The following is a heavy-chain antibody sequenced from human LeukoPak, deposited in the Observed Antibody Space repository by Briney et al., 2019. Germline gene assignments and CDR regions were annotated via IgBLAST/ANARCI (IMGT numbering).Heavy chain of an antibody. Sequence: GGSLRLSCAASGFTFSSYSMNWDRQAPGKGLEWVSSISSSSSYIYYADSVKGRFTISRDNAKNSLYLQMNSLRAEDTAVYYCARVGANGFDYWGQGTLVTVSS. CDR3: ARVGANGFDY. J-gene: IGHJ4*02. V-gene: IGHV3-21*01. D-gene: IGHD3-16*01. CDR1: GFTFSSYS. CDR2: ISSSSSYI.